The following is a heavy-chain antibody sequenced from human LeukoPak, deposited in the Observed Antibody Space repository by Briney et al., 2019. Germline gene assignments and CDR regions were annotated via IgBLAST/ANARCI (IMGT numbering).Heavy chain of an antibody. Sequence: SRVTISVDTSKNQFSLKLSSVTAADTAVYYCARELERLSYYYYYYYMDVWGKGTTVTVSS. CDR3: ARELERLSYYYYYYYMDV. V-gene: IGHV4-34*01. D-gene: IGHD1-1*01. J-gene: IGHJ6*03.